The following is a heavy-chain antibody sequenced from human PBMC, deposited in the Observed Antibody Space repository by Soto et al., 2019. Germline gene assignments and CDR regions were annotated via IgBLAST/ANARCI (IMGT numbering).Heavy chain of an antibody. CDR3: ARDGPHYYYGSGSYLYYYGMDV. CDR2: IYYSGST. J-gene: IGHJ6*02. V-gene: IGHV4-31*03. CDR1: GGSISSGGYY. Sequence: SETLSLTCTVSGGSISSGGYYWSWIRQHPGKGLEWIGYIYYSGSTYYNPSLKSRVTISVDTSKNQFSLKLSSVTAADTAVYYCARDGPHYYYGSGSYLYYYGMDVWGQGTTVTVSS. D-gene: IGHD3-10*01.